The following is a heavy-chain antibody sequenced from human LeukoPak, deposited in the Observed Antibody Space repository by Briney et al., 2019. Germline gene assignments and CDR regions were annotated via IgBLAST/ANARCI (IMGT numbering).Heavy chain of an antibody. CDR3: ARGTGYSVFDM. CDR1: GFTFSSYW. V-gene: IGHV3-74*01. CDR2: INSDGSIT. Sequence: PGGSLRLSCAASGFTFSSYWMHWVRQAPGKGLVWVSRINSDGSITSYADSVKGRFTISRDNAKNTLYLQMNSLRAEDTAVYYCARGTGYSVFDMWGQGTMVTVPS. D-gene: IGHD1-26*01. J-gene: IGHJ3*02.